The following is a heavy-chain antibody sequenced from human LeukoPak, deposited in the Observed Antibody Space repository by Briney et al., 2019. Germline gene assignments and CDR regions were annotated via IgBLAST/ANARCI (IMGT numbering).Heavy chain of an antibody. V-gene: IGHV3-23*01. J-gene: IGHJ4*02. CDR3: ARGHHFWSGFYYFEY. D-gene: IGHD3-3*02. Sequence: GGSLRLSCVASGFTFTSYAMSWVRQAPGKGLEWVSVNSGSGGTSYYADSVKGRFTISRDNTKKSLYLQMNSLRADDTAVYYCARGHHFWSGFYYFEYWGQGSLVIVSS. CDR2: NSGSGGTS. CDR1: GFTFTSYA.